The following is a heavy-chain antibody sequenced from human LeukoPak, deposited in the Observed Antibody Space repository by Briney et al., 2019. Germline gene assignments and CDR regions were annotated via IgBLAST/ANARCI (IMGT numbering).Heavy chain of an antibody. CDR3: ARDPYPDRYCSSTSCLMWFDP. CDR2: IYTSGST. V-gene: IGHV4-4*07. D-gene: IGHD2-2*01. CDR1: GGSISSYY. J-gene: IGHJ5*02. Sequence: PSETLSLTCTVSGGSISSYYWSWIRQPAGKGLEWIRRIYTSGSTNYNPSLKSRVTMSVDTSKNQFSLKLSSVTAADTAVYYCARDPYPDRYCSSTSCLMWFDPWGQGTLVTVSS.